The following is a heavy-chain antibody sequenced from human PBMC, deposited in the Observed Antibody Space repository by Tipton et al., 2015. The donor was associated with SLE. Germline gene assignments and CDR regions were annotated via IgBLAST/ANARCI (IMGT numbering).Heavy chain of an antibody. CDR3: ARGGASDIIDY. CDR1: GASFSGYY. D-gene: IGHD4/OR15-4a*01. CDR2: ISHTRST. Sequence: TLSLTCAVYGASFSGYYWSWVRQTPGKGLEWIGEISHTRSTNYNPSLKSRSTMSLDTSKNQFSLKLTSVTAADTAVYYCARGGASDIIDYWGQGTLVTVSS. J-gene: IGHJ4*02. V-gene: IGHV4-34*01.